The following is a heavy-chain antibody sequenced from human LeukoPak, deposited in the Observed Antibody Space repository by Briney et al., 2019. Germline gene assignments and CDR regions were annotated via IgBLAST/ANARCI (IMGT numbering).Heavy chain of an antibody. CDR2: ISGSGGST. D-gene: IGHD1-26*01. J-gene: IGHJ4*02. Sequence: PGGSLSLSCAASGFTFSSYAMSWVRQAPGKGLEWVSAISGSGGSTYYADSVKGRFTISRDNSKNTLYLQMNSLRAEDTAVYYCAKLVRGPFLFDYWGQGTLVAVSS. CDR1: GFTFSSYA. V-gene: IGHV3-23*01. CDR3: AKLVRGPFLFDY.